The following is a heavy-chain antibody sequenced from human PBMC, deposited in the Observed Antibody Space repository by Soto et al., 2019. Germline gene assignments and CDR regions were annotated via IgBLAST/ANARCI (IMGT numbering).Heavy chain of an antibody. Sequence: PSETLSLTCAVYGGSFSGYYWSWIRQPPGKGLEWIGEINHSGSTNYNPSLKSRVTISVDTSKNQFSLKLSSVTAADTAVYYCARAPSYRVYYYMDVWGKGTTVTVSS. CDR3: ARAPSYRVYYYMDV. V-gene: IGHV4-34*01. CDR2: INHSGST. J-gene: IGHJ6*03. CDR1: GGSFSGYY.